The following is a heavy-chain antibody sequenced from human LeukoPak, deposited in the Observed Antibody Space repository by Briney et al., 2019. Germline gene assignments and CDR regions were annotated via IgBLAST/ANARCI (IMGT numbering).Heavy chain of an antibody. V-gene: IGHV3-74*01. CDR1: RFTFSRYW. J-gene: IGHJ5*02. D-gene: IGHD3-10*01. CDR3: ARKTDSGSNWFDP. CDR2: INGDGSST. Sequence: GGSLRLSCAASRFTFSRYWMNWVRQVPGKGLVWVSRINGDGSSTSYADSVKGRFTISRDNAKDTLYLQMNSLRPEDTAVYYCARKTDSGSNWFDPWGQGTLVTVSS.